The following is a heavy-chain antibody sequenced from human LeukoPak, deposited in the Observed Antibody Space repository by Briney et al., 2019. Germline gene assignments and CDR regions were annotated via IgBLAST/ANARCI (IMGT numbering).Heavy chain of an antibody. V-gene: IGHV3-48*04. J-gene: IGHJ4*02. CDR2: ISSSSSTI. CDR1: GFTFSSYA. Sequence: GGSLRLSCAASGFTFSSYAMSWVRQAPGKGLEWVSYISSSSSTIYYADSVKGRFTISRDNAKNSLYLQMNSLRAEDTAVYYCARDGRGAFEYWGQGILVTVSS. CDR3: ARDGRGAFEY. D-gene: IGHD3-10*01.